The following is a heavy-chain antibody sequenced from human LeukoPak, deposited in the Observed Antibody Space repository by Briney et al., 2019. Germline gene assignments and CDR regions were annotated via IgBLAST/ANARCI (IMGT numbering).Heavy chain of an antibody. Sequence: GGSLRLSCAASGFIFSNYAMHWVRQAPGKGLEWVAVISYDGSNKYYADSVKGRFTISRDNSKNTLYLQMNSLRAEDTAVYYCAKEHYFDYWGQGTLVTVSS. CDR3: AKEHYFDY. J-gene: IGHJ4*02. CDR1: GFIFSNYA. V-gene: IGHV3-30*04. CDR2: ISYDGSNK.